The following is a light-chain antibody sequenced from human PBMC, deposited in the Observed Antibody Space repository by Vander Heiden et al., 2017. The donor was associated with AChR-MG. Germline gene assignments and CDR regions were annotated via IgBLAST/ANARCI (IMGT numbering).Light chain of an antibody. CDR1: ALPKQY. CDR3: QSVEV. V-gene: IGLV3-25*03. CDR2: KDS. J-gene: IGLJ3*02. Sequence: SYELTQPRSVSVSPGQTARIPCSGDALPKQYAYWYQEKPGQAPVLGIYKDSERPSGIPERFSGSSSGTTVTLTISGVQAEDGADYYCQSVEVFGGGTKLTVL.